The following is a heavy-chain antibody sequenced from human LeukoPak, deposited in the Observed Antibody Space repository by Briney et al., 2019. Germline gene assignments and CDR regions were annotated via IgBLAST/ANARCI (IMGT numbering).Heavy chain of an antibody. D-gene: IGHD6-19*01. V-gene: IGHV3-23*01. J-gene: IGHJ4*02. Sequence: GGSLRLSCAASGFTFSSYGLSWVRQAPGKGLEWVSGISGTGGSTYYADSVKGRFTISRDNSKNTLYLQMNSLRAEDTAVYYCAKALDSSGWYGYFDYWGQGTLVSVSS. CDR1: GFTFSSYG. CDR2: ISGTGGST. CDR3: AKALDSSGWYGYFDY.